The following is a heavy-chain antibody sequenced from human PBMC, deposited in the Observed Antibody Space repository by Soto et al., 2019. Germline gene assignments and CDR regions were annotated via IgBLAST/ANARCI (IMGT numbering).Heavy chain of an antibody. CDR1: GDSISSSTYY. CDR2: IYHTGTT. D-gene: IGHD6-6*01. Sequence: SETLSLTCTVSGDSISSSTYYWGWIRQPPGKGLEWIGCIYHTGTTYYNPSLKSRVTISVDTSKNQFSLKLSSVTAADTAVYYCARPYFSSSSMFDYWGQGTRVTVSS. J-gene: IGHJ4*02. V-gene: IGHV4-39*01. CDR3: ARPYFSSSSMFDY.